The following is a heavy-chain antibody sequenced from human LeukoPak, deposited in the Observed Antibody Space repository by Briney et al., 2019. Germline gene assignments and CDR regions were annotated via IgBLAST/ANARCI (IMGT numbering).Heavy chain of an antibody. V-gene: IGHV3-74*01. D-gene: IGHD6-6*01. J-gene: IGHJ4*02. Sequence: QPGGSLRLSCAASGFTFSNYWMHWVRQAPGKGLVWVSRINSDGSSTSYADSVKGRFTISRDNSKNMLYLQMNSLRAEDTAVYYCAKWKYSNSGIDDYWGQGTPVTVSS. CDR1: GFTFSNYW. CDR2: INSDGSST. CDR3: AKWKYSNSGIDDY.